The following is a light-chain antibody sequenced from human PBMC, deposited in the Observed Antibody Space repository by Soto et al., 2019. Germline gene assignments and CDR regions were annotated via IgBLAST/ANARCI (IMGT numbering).Light chain of an antibody. V-gene: IGKV1-5*01. CDR1: EGISSW. CDR2: DAS. Sequence: DIQMTQSPSTLSASVGDTVTITCRASEGISSWLAWYQEKPGKAPNLLIYDASSLESGVPSRFSGSGSGTEFTLTISGLQPDDFATYYCQQYNSYSVTFGQGTKVDIK. J-gene: IGKJ1*01. CDR3: QQYNSYSVT.